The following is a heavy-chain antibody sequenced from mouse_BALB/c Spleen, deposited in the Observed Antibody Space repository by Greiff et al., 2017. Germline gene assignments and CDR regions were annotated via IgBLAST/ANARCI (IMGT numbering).Heavy chain of an antibody. CDR3: ARGHYDKGYFDY. CDR1: GYTFTSYT. D-gene: IGHD1-1*01. Sequence: VQLQQSGAELARPGASVKMSCKASGYTFTSYTMHWVKQRPGQGLEWIGYINPSSGYTNYNQKFKDKATLTADKSSSTAYMQLSSLTSEDSAVYYCARGHYDKGYFDYWGQGTTLTVSS. CDR2: INPSSGYT. V-gene: IGHV1-4*01. J-gene: IGHJ2*01.